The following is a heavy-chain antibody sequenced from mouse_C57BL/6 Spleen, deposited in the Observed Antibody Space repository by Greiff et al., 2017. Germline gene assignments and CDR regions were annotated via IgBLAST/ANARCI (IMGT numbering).Heavy chain of an antibody. J-gene: IGHJ4*01. Sequence: VQLQQPGAELVKPGASVKLSCKASGYTFTSYWMHWVKQRPGQGLEWIGMIHPNSGSTNYNEKFKSKATLTVDKSSSTAYMQLSSLTSEDSAVYYCARRDYYGSSYFYYAMDYWGQGTSVTVSS. V-gene: IGHV1-64*01. CDR3: ARRDYYGSSYFYYAMDY. D-gene: IGHD1-1*01. CDR1: GYTFTSYW. CDR2: IHPNSGST.